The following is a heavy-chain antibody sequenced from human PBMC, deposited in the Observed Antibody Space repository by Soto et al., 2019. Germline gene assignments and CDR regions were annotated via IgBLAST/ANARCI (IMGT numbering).Heavy chain of an antibody. V-gene: IGHV3-7*05. CDR3: RRDVSPWSSGYYLDAFDI. D-gene: IGHD6-25*01. CDR1: GFTFGNYW. Sequence: EVQLVESGGGLVQPGESLRLSCAASGFTFGNYWMTWVRQAPGKGLEWVANIKGDGSAKSYLDSVRGRFTVSRDNAENSLLLQMNILWAEVTGLYYCRRDVSPWSSGYYLDAFDIWGQGIMVTVS. J-gene: IGHJ3*02. CDR2: IKGDGSAK.